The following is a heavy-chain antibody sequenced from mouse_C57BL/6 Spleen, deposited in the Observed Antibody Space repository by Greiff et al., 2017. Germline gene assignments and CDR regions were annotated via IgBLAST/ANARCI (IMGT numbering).Heavy chain of an antibody. CDR1: GYTFTSYW. D-gene: IGHD1-1*01. V-gene: IGHV1-55*01. J-gene: IGHJ4*01. CDR2: IYPGSGST. CDR3: ARAPLFTTVVDYATDY. Sequence: QVQLQQPGAELVKPGASVKMSCKASGYTFTSYWITWVKQRPGQGLEWIGDIYPGSGSTNYNEKFKSKATLTVDTSSSTAYMQLSSLTSEDSAVYYCARAPLFTTVVDYATDYWGQGTSVTVSS.